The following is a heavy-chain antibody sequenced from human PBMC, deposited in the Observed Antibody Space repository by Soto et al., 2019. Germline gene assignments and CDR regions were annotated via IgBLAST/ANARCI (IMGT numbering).Heavy chain of an antibody. CDR3: ARGVSMDYGDYQRQAFDI. CDR1: GYTFTSYA. J-gene: IGHJ3*02. V-gene: IGHV1-3*01. D-gene: IGHD4-17*01. CDR2: INAGNGNT. Sequence: ASVKVSCKASGYTFTSYAMHWVRQAPGQRLEWMGWINAGNGNTKYAQKLQGRVTMTTDTSTSTAYMELRSLRSDDTAVYYCARGVSMDYGDYQRQAFDIWGQGTMVTVSS.